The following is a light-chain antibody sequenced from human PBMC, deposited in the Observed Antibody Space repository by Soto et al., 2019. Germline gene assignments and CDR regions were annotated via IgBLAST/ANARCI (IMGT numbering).Light chain of an antibody. CDR3: EHYGDSPST. Sequence: DIVLTQSPGTLSLSPGERATLSCRTSQSVSSHHLAWYQQKPGQAPRLLIHGASITFTAIPDRFSGSGSGTEFAPTISSLEPEAFAVYYCEHYGDSPSTFGQGTKVEV. CDR1: QSVSSHH. CDR2: GAS. J-gene: IGKJ1*01. V-gene: IGKV3-20*01.